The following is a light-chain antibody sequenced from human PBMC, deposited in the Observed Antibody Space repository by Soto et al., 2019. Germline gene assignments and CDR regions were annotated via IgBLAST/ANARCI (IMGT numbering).Light chain of an antibody. Sequence: DIQMTQSPSTLSASVGDRVTITCRASQNVSTRLAWYQHKPRKAPKLLLFDVSNLESGVPSRFSGSGSVTEFTLTISSLQSDDFATYYCQQSDSYRTFGQGTKVETK. CDR3: QQSDSYRT. CDR2: DVS. J-gene: IGKJ1*01. V-gene: IGKV1-5*01. CDR1: QNVSTR.